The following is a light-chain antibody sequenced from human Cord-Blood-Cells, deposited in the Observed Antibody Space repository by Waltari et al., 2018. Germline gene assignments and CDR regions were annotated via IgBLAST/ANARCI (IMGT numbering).Light chain of an antibody. Sequence: DIVMTQSPLSLPVTPGAPASISCRSSQSLLHSNGYNYLDWYLQQPGQSPQLLIYLGSNRASGVPDRFSGSGSGTDFTLKISRVEAEDVGVYYCMQALQTPWTFGQGTKVEIK. CDR1: QSLLHSNGYNY. J-gene: IGKJ1*01. V-gene: IGKV2-28*01. CDR3: MQALQTPWT. CDR2: LGS.